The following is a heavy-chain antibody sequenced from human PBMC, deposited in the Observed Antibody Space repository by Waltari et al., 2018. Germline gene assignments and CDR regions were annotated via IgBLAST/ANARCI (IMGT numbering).Heavy chain of an antibody. V-gene: IGHV4-34*01. CDR3: TRGGNYDFWSHSPFVDP. J-gene: IGHJ5*02. D-gene: IGHD3-3*01. Sequence: QVQLQQWGAGLLKPSETLSLTCSVSGASFSSYYWGWVRHVPGKGLEWIGQIRHPGKPNYNPSLQSRVAISIDTSRNQFSLRVFSVTAADTGLYFCTRGGNYDFWSHSPFVDPWGQGTQVSVSS. CDR2: IRHPGKP. CDR1: GASFSSYY.